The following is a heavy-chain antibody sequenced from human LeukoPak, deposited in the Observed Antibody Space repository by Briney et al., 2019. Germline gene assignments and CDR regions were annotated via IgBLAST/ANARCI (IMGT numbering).Heavy chain of an antibody. Sequence: SETLSLTCAVSGGSITSYYWSWIRQSPGKGLEWIGSIFYTGTTNYNPSLKSRVTISVDTSKNQFSLKLRSVATEDTAAYFCARARWSPYYFDSWGQGTLVTVSS. V-gene: IGHV4-59*01. CDR2: IFYTGTT. J-gene: IGHJ4*02. CDR3: ARARWSPYYFDS. D-gene: IGHD6-13*01. CDR1: GGSITSYY.